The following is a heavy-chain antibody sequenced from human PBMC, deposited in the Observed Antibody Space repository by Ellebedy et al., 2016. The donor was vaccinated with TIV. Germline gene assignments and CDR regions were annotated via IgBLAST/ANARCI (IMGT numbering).Heavy chain of an antibody. J-gene: IGHJ6*02. V-gene: IGHV3-9*01. CDR2: ISWNSNRV. CDR3: AKDTYTSATEGGLDV. Sequence: SLKISXAASGFTFDDFAMHWVRQAPGKGLEWVSSISWNSNRVEVADSMKGRFTISRDNANNVLYLQMARLRPEDTALYYYAKDTYTSATEGGLDVWGLGTMVTVS. D-gene: IGHD6-25*01. CDR1: GFTFDDFA.